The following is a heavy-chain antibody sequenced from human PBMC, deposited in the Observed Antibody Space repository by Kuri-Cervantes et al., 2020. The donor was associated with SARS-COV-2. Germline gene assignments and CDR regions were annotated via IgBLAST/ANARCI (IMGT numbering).Heavy chain of an antibody. D-gene: IGHD4-11*01. J-gene: IGHJ6*02. CDR1: GFTFGSYA. Sequence: GGSLRLSCAASGFTFGSYAMHWVRQAPGKGLEWVAVISYDGSNKYYADSVKGRFTISRDNSKNTLYLQMNSLRAEDTAVYYCASRTVTTGYYYGMDVWGQGTTVTVSS. CDR3: ASRTVTTGYYYGMDV. V-gene: IGHV3-30-3*01. CDR2: ISYDGSNK.